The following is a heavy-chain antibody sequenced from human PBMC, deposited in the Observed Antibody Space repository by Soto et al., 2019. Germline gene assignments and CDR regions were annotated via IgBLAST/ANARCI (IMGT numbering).Heavy chain of an antibody. Sequence: SETLCLRCGVAGGSSSGGGDSWSWIRQPPGKGLEWIGYIYHSGSTYYNPSLKSRVTISVDRSKNQFSLKLSSVTAADTAVYYCARGSGVYYYDSSGYWYFDYWGQGTLVTVSS. CDR1: GGSSSGGGDS. CDR3: ARGSGVYYYDSSGYWYFDY. CDR2: IYHSGST. J-gene: IGHJ4*02. D-gene: IGHD3-22*01. V-gene: IGHV4-30-2*01.